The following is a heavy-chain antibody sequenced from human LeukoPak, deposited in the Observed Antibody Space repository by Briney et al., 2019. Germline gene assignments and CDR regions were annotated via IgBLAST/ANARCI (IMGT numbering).Heavy chain of an antibody. CDR2: IYSGGST. CDR3: ARGRGVVTNYFDY. Sequence: PGGSLRLSCAASGFTVSSNYMSWVRQAPGKGLEWVSVIYSGGSTYYADSVKGRFTISRDNSKNTLYLQMNSLRAEDTAVYYCARGRGVVTNYFDYWGQGTLVTVSS. CDR1: GFTVSSNY. V-gene: IGHV3-53*01. D-gene: IGHD3-22*01. J-gene: IGHJ4*02.